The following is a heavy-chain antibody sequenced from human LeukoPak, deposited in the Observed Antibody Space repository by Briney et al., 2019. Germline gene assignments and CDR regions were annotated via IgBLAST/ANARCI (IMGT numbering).Heavy chain of an antibody. Sequence: PGGSLRLSCAASGFTFSSYGMHWVRQAPGKGLEWVAFIRYDGSNKYYADSVKGRFTISRDNSKNTLYLQMNSLRAEDTAVYYCAKDPSIAARHYYYYYMDVWGKGTTVTVSS. CDR2: IRYDGSNK. J-gene: IGHJ6*03. CDR3: AKDPSIAARHYYYYYMDV. CDR1: GFTFSSYG. D-gene: IGHD6-6*01. V-gene: IGHV3-30*02.